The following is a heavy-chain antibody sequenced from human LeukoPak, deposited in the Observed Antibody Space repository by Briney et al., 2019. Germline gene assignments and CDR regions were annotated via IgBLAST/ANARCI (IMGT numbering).Heavy chain of an antibody. CDR3: AKPRPAHDAFDI. CDR2: ISSSGNTK. J-gene: IGHJ3*02. CDR1: GFTFSDFY. Sequence: PGGSLRLSCAASGFTFSDFYMSWIRQAPGKGLEWVSYISSSGNTKYYADSVKGRFTMSRDNAKNSLYLQMNSLRAEDTAVYYCAKPRPAHDAFDIWGQGTMVTVSS. V-gene: IGHV3-11*01.